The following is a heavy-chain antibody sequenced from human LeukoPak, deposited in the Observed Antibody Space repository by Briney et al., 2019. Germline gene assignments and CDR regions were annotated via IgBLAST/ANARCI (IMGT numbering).Heavy chain of an antibody. Sequence: ASVKVSCKASGYTFNNHGFSWLRQAPGQGPEWMGWISANNGQTEYAQKFRGRVTLTTDTSASTAYMEVRSLTSDDTAVYYCARDIGVSQFDYWGQGTLVTVSS. D-gene: IGHD3-10*01. CDR3: ARDIGVSQFDY. CDR1: GYTFNNHG. V-gene: IGHV1-18*01. J-gene: IGHJ4*02. CDR2: ISANNGQT.